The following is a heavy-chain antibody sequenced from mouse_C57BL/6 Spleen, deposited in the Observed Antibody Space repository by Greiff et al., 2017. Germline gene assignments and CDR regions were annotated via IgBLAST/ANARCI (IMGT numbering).Heavy chain of an antibody. CDR1: GFTFSSYT. Sequence: EVMLVESGGGLVKPGGSLKLSCAASGFTFSSYTMSWVRQTPEKRLEWVATISGGGGNTYYPDSVKGRFTISRDNAKNTLYLQMSSLRSEDTALYYCARLSNWDIGGAWLAYWGQGTLVTVSA. D-gene: IGHD4-1*01. CDR2: ISGGGGNT. J-gene: IGHJ3*01. V-gene: IGHV5-9*01. CDR3: ARLSNWDIGGAWLAY.